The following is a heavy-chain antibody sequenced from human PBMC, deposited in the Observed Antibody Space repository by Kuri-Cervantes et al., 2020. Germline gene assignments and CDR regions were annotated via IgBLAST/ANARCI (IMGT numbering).Heavy chain of an antibody. Sequence: GGSLRLSCAASGFTFSSYAMSWVRQAPGKGLEWVSTVSGSGTTTYYADSVKGRFTISRDNAKNSLYLQMNSLRAEDTAVYYCARGDDAFDIWGQGTMVTVSS. CDR3: ARGDDAFDI. CDR2: VSGSGTTT. CDR1: GFTFSSYA. J-gene: IGHJ3*02. V-gene: IGHV3-23*01.